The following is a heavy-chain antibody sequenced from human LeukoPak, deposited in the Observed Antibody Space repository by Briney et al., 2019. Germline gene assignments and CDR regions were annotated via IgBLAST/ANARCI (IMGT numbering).Heavy chain of an antibody. V-gene: IGHV3-23*01. J-gene: IGHJ4*02. CDR1: GFTFSSYP. Sequence: GGSLRLSCAASGFTFSSYPMSWVRQAPGKGLEWVSVIIGSGITTFYADSVKGRFTISRDNSKNTLYLQMNSLRAEDTAVYYCAKDRKGLDYWGQGTLVTVSS. D-gene: IGHD3/OR15-3a*01. CDR2: IIGSGITT. CDR3: AKDRKGLDY.